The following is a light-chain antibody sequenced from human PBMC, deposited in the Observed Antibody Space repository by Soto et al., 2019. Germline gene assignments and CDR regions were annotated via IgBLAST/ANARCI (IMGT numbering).Light chain of an antibody. Sequence: QSALTQPASVSGSPGQSITISCAGTSSDVGSYNLVSWYQQHPGKAPQLIIYEGSARPSGISDRFSGSKSGNTASLTISGLQPEDEADYYCSSYTNTSTVVFGGGTKLTVL. CDR2: EGS. J-gene: IGLJ2*01. CDR1: SSDVGSYNL. V-gene: IGLV2-14*02. CDR3: SSYTNTSTVV.